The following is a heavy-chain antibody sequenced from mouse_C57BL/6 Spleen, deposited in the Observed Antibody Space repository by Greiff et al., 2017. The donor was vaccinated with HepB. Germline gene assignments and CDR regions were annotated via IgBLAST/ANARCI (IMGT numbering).Heavy chain of an antibody. J-gene: IGHJ4*01. CDR1: GFTFSSYT. V-gene: IGHV5-9*01. D-gene: IGHD6-5*01. CDR2: ISGGGGNT. Sequence: EVQGVESGGGLVKPGGSLKLSCAASGFTFSSYTMSWVRQTPEKRLEWVATISGGGGNTYYPDSVKGRFTISRDNAKNTLYLQMSSLRSEDTALYYCARRGLWAMDYWGQGTSVTVSS. CDR3: ARRGLWAMDY.